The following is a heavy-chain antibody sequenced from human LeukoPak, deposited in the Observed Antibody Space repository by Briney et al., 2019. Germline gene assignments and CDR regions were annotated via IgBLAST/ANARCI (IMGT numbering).Heavy chain of an antibody. CDR3: ARGSPPTAGWFDP. J-gene: IGHJ5*02. V-gene: IGHV1-2*04. Sequence: GESLKISCKGSGYTFTGYYMHWVRQAPGQGLEWMGWINPNSGGTNYAQKFQGWVTMTRDTSISTAYMELSRLRSDDTAVYYCARGSPPTAGWFDPWGQGTLVTVSS. CDR2: INPNSGGT. CDR1: GYTFTGYY. D-gene: IGHD6-13*01.